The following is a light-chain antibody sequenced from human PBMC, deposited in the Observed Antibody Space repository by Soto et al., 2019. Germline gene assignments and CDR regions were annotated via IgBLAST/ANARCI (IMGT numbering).Light chain of an antibody. CDR1: QTINNY. CDR2: SAS. J-gene: IGKJ2*01. Sequence: DIQMTQSPSSLSASLGDRVTITCRASQTINNYLHWYEQRPGEAPKLLIYSASNLQTGVPPRFSGSGSRTHFTLTISRLQPEDFATYYCQQNSNTPHTLGQGTSVELK. V-gene: IGKV1-39*01. CDR3: QQNSNTPHT.